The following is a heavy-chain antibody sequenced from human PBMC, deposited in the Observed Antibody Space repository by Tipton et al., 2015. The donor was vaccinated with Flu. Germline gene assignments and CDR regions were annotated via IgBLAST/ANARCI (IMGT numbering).Heavy chain of an antibody. Sequence: SSGSYYWGWIRQPPGKGLEWVANINYDGSTIYYVDSVKGRFTISRDNAKNSLYLQMNNLRAEDTAMYYCTRRLVEDWGQGTQVTVSS. CDR1: SSGSYY. CDR3: TRRLVED. J-gene: IGHJ4*02. CDR2: INYDGSTI. V-gene: IGHV3-7*01.